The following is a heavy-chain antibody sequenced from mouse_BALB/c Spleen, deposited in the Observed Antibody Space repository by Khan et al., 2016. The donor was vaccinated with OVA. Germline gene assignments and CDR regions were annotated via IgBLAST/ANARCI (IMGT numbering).Heavy chain of an antibody. CDR2: INPSTDDT. CDR3: TNHGSSAAWFTY. V-gene: IGHV1-7*01. CDR1: GYTFTSYW. Sequence: QVQLKESGAELAKPGASVKMSCKASGYTFTSYWMHWVKQRPGQGLEWIGYINPSTDDTEYNQKFKDKATLTADKSSSTAYMQLTSLTSEDSAVYWCTNHGSSAAWFTYWGQGTLVTVSA. D-gene: IGHD1-1*01. J-gene: IGHJ3*01.